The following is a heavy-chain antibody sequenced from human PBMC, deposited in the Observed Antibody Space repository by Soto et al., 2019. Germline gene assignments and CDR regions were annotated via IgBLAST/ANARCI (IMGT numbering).Heavy chain of an antibody. J-gene: IGHJ4*02. V-gene: IGHV3-30*18. CDR1: GFTFSSYG. Sequence: QVQLVESGGGVVQPGRSLRLSCAAPGFTFSSYGMHWVRQAPGKGLEWVAVISYDGSNKYYADSVKGRFTISRDNSKNTLYLQMNSLRAEDTAVYYCAKAPYSGYEIDYWGQGTLVTVSS. D-gene: IGHD5-12*01. CDR2: ISYDGSNK. CDR3: AKAPYSGYEIDY.